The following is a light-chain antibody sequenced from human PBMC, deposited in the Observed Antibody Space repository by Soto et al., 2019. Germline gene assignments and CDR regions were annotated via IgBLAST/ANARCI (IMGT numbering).Light chain of an antibody. Sequence: QSALTQPASVSGSPGRSITISCTGTSSDVGAYNYVSWYQQYPGKAPKLMIYDVSNRPSGVSNRFSGSKSGNTASLTISGLQAEDEAEYYCSSYTSSSTPLFGGGTKLTVL. V-gene: IGLV2-14*01. CDR3: SSYTSSSTPL. CDR1: SSDVGAYNY. J-gene: IGLJ2*01. CDR2: DVS.